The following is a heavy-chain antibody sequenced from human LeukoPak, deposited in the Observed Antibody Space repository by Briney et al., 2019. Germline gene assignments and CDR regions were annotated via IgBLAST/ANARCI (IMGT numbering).Heavy chain of an antibody. CDR3: ARAVVMVRGVIAPFDY. V-gene: IGHV3-30-3*01. CDR1: GFTFSSYA. D-gene: IGHD3-10*01. Sequence: GGSLRLSCAASGFTFSSYAMHWVRQAPGKGLEWVAVISYDGSNKYYADSVKGRFTISRDNSKNTLYLQMNSLRAEDTAVYYCARAVVMVRGVIAPFDYWGQGTLVTVSS. CDR2: ISYDGSNK. J-gene: IGHJ4*02.